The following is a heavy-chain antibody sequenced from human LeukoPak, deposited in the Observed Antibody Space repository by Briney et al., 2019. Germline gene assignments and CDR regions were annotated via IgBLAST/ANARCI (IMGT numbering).Heavy chain of an antibody. CDR1: GFTFDDYA. CDR2: ISWNSGSI. D-gene: IGHD3-3*01. J-gene: IGHJ4*02. Sequence: GGSLRLSCAASGFTFDDYAMHWVRQVPGKGLEWVSGISWNSGSIGYADSVKGRFTISRDNAKNSLYLQMNSLRAEDTALYYCARDRSSGTFDYWGQGTLVTVSS. V-gene: IGHV3-9*01. CDR3: ARDRSSGTFDY.